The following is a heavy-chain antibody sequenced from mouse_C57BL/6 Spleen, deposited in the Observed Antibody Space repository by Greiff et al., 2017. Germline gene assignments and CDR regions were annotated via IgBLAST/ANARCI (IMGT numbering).Heavy chain of an antibody. Sequence: DVHLVESGGGLVQPGGSLSLSCAASGFTFTDYYMSWVRQPPGKALEWLGFIRNKANGYTTEYSASVKGRFTISRDNSQSILYLQMNALRAEDSATYYCARFLYYYGSLYYFDYWGQGTTLTVSS. V-gene: IGHV7-3*01. J-gene: IGHJ2*01. CDR2: IRNKANGYTT. D-gene: IGHD1-1*01. CDR3: ARFLYYYGSLYYFDY. CDR1: GFTFTDYY.